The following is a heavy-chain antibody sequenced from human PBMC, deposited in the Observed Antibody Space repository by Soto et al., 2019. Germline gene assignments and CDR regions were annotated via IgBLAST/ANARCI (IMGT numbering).Heavy chain of an antibody. V-gene: IGHV4-31*03. CDR1: GGAVSGGGYC. CDR2: IYYSGST. Sequence: TVALACTVSGGAVSGGGYCLRWIRQHPGKGLEWIGYIYYSGSTYYNPSLKSRVTISVDTSKNQFSLKLSSVTAADTAVYYCAIDREFTWFEAYGMDVWGQGTTVTVSS. CDR3: AIDREFTWFEAYGMDV. J-gene: IGHJ6*02. D-gene: IGHD3-10*01.